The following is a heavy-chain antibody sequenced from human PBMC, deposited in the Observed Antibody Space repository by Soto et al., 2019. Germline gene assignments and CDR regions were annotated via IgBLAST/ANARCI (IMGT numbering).Heavy chain of an antibody. CDR3: ARDPGLQLTSISFDY. J-gene: IGHJ4*02. D-gene: IGHD2-21*02. V-gene: IGHV1-69*13. CDR2: IIPMFAAA. CDR1: GVTFSSYA. Sequence: ASVKVSCKASGVTFSSYAINWVRQAPGQGLEWMGRIIPMFAAANYAQKFQGRVTITADESTSTGYMELSSLTSEDTAVYYCARDPGLQLTSISFDYWGQGTLVTVSS.